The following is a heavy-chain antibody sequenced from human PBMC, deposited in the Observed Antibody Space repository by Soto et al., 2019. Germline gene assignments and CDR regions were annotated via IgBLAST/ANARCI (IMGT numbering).Heavy chain of an antibody. D-gene: IGHD3-16*02. CDR2: INHSGST. J-gene: IGHJ4*02. CDR3: ESRTEDRHVEY. Sequence: PSETRSRTCSFYVWSFIGYYCSLVRQPPVKWLEWIVEINHSGSTNYNPSLKSRVTISVDTSKNQFSLKLSSVTAADTAVYYCESRTEDRHVEYWGKGNMVNVSS. V-gene: IGHV4-34*01. CDR1: VWSFIGYY.